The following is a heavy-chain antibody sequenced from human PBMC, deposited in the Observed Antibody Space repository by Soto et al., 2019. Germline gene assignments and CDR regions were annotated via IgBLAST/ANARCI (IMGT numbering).Heavy chain of an antibody. V-gene: IGHV3-48*02. CDR2: ISRSSTGI. D-gene: IGHD3-10*01. J-gene: IGHJ6*01. CDR1: GFTFSLYS. Sequence: EVQLVESGGGLVQPGGSLRLSCAASGFTFSLYSMSWVRQAPGKGLEWVSYISRSSTGIHYADSVKGRFTISRDDVKNSMQKQMNSLRDGDTAVYYCARAVTWGLDVWGQGTTVSISS. CDR3: ARAVTWGLDV.